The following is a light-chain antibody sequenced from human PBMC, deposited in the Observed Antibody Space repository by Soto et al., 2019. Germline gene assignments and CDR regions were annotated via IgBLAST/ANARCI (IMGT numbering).Light chain of an antibody. CDR1: QTISSW. Sequence: DIQMTQSPSTLSGSVGDRVTITCRASQTISSWLAWYQQKPGKAPKLLIYKASTLKSGVPSRFSGSGSGTDFTLTISSLQAEDVATYYCQRYDNVPLAFGQGTKLEIK. J-gene: IGKJ2*01. V-gene: IGKV1-5*03. CDR2: KAS. CDR3: QRYDNVPLA.